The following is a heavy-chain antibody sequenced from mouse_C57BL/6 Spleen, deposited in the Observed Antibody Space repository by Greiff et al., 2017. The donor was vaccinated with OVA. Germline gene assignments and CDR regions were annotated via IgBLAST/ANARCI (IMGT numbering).Heavy chain of an antibody. CDR2: IDPNSGGT. Sequence: QVQLQQPGAELVKPGASVKLSCKASGYTFTSYWMHWVKQRPGRGLEWIGSIDPNSGGTKYNEKFKSKATLTVDKPSSTAYMQISSLRSEDSAVYYCATTGAEGYFDYWGQGTTLTVSS. V-gene: IGHV1-72*01. J-gene: IGHJ2*01. CDR1: GYTFTSYW. D-gene: IGHD4-1*02. CDR3: ATTGAEGYFDY.